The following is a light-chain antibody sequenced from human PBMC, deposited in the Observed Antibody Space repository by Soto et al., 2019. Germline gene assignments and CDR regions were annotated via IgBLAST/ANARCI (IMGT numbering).Light chain of an antibody. CDR3: QQYNKWPLT. CDR1: QSVSSN. J-gene: IGKJ1*01. V-gene: IGKV3-15*01. CDR2: AVS. Sequence: EIMMTQSPGTLSASPGERATLSCRASQSVSSNLAWYQQKPGQAPRLLIYAVSTMATGIPARFSGSGSGTEFTLTMSSLQSEDFAVYYCQQYNKWPLTFGQGTKVEIK.